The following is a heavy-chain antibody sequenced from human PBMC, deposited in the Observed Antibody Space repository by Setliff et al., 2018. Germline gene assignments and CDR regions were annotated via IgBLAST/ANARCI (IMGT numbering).Heavy chain of an antibody. D-gene: IGHD3-10*01. CDR3: AKIKPGGGSFDI. J-gene: IGHJ3*02. V-gene: IGHV4-59*01. CDR2: IHGRGST. Sequence: SETLSLTCTVSGDSISNYYWSWIRQPPGKGLEWIGYIHGRGSTNYNPSLKSRVTISVXXXXXXXXXXXXXXXAXXTXVYYCAKIKPGGGSFDIWGQGAXVTVSS. CDR1: GDSISNYY.